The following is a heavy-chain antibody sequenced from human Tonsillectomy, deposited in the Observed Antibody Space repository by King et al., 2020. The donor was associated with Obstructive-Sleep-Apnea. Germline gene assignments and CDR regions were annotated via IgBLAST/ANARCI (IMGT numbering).Heavy chain of an antibody. V-gene: IGHV1-18*04. D-gene: IGHD6-19*01. J-gene: IGHJ4*02. CDR2: ISGYNGNT. CDR1: GYTFTNYA. Sequence: QLVQSGTEVKKPGASVKVSCRTAGYTFTNYASTWVRQSPGQGLEWMGWISGYNGNTDYAQKFQGRVTMTTETSACTAYMDLRSLRSDDTAVYFCARFGSSGWFFDSWGQGTLVTVSS. CDR3: ARFGSSGWFFDS.